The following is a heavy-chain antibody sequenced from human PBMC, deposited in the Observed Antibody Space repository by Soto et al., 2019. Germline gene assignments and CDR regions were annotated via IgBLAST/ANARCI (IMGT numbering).Heavy chain of an antibody. CDR2: ISYDGSNK. Sequence: QVQLVESGGGVVQPGRSLRLSCAASGFTFSSYAMHWVRQAPGKGLEWVAVISYDGSNKYYADSVKGRFTISRDNSKNTLYLQMNSLRAEDTAVCYCASLKSDYLQFYYYDGMDVWGQGTTVTVSS. CDR1: GFTFSSYA. CDR3: ASLKSDYLQFYYYDGMDV. D-gene: IGHD4-17*01. V-gene: IGHV3-30-3*01. J-gene: IGHJ6*02.